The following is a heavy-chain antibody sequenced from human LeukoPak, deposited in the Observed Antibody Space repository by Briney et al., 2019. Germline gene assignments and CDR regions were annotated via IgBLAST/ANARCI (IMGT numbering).Heavy chain of an antibody. CDR3: AEAPSGYDPPLDY. V-gene: IGHV1-46*01. D-gene: IGHD5-12*01. J-gene: IGHJ4*02. CDR1: GYTFTSYY. CDR2: INPSGGST. Sequence: ASVKVSCKASGYTFTSYYMHWVRQAPGQGLEWMGMINPSGGSTSYAQKFQGRVTMTRDTSTSTVYMELSSLRSEDTAVYYCAEAPSGYDPPLDYWGQGTLVTVSS.